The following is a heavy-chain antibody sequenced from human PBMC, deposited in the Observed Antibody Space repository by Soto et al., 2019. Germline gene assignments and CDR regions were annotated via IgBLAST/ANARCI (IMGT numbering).Heavy chain of an antibody. CDR2: INPKSGGT. D-gene: IGHD1-26*01. J-gene: IGHJ4*02. V-gene: IGHV1-2*02. CDR1: GYTFTVYY. Sequence: QVQLVQSGAEVKKPGASVNVSCKASGYTFTVYYMHWVRQAPGQGLEWMWWINPKSGGTMYPQKFQGRVTMTWDTSIRTAYMALTRLRSDDTAVYYCARDLAKGGGSAGFDYWGQGTLVTVSS. CDR3: ARDLAKGGGSAGFDY.